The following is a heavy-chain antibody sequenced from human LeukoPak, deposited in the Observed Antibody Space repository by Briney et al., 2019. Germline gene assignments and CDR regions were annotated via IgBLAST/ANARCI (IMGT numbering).Heavy chain of an antibody. CDR1: GYTFTAYG. CDR2: ISGYNGDT. J-gene: IGHJ6*02. CDR3: ARLGSPFDIIPNTMDV. D-gene: IGHD3-9*01. Sequence: GASVKVSCKASGYTFTAYGFSWVRQAPGQGLEWMGWISGYNGDTNYAQRLQGRVPMPTDTSTRPAYMELGGLRSDDPAVYYCARLGSPFDIIPNTMDVWGQGTTVTVSS. V-gene: IGHV1-18*01.